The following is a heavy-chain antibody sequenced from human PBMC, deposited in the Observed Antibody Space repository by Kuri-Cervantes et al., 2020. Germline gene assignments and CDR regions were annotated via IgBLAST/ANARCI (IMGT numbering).Heavy chain of an antibody. CDR3: TRGRYSGYQIAY. D-gene: IGHD5-12*01. J-gene: IGHJ4*02. V-gene: IGHV3-49*02. CDR2: IRSKAYGGTT. Sequence: WIRQPPGKGLEWVGFIRSKAYGGTTEYAASVKGRFTISRDDSKSIAYLQMNSLKTEDTAVYYCTRGRYSGYQIAYWGQGTLVTVSS.